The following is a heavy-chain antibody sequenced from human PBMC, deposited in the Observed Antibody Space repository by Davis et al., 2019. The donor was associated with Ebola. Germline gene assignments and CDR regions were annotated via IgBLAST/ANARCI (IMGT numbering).Heavy chain of an antibody. Sequence: PGGSLRLSCAASGFSFSAYEMNWVRQAPGKGLEWVSYISSGGDTISYAESVKGRFSISRDNAKNSLYLHMSSLRVEDTAIYYCARVFWGLGTYYLYYFDYWGQGALVTVSS. J-gene: IGHJ4*02. D-gene: IGHD3-10*01. V-gene: IGHV3-48*03. CDR1: GFSFSAYE. CDR2: ISSGGDTI. CDR3: ARVFWGLGTYYLYYFDY.